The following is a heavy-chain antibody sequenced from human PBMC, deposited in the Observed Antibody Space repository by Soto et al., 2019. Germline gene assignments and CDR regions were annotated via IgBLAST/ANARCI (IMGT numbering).Heavy chain of an antibody. V-gene: IGHV1-69*13. CDR2: IIPIFGTA. CDR3: ARGQSGSVVTGDYFDY. J-gene: IGHJ4*02. Sequence: GASVKVSCKVSGGTFSSYAISWVRQAPGQGLEWMGGIIPIFGTANYAQKFQGRVTITADESTSTAYMELSSLRSEDTAVYYCARGQSGSVVTGDYFDYWGQGTLVTVSS. D-gene: IGHD3-22*01. CDR1: GGTFSSYA.